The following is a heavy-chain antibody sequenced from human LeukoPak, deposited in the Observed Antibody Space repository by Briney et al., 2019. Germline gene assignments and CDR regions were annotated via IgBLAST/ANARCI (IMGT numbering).Heavy chain of an antibody. V-gene: IGHV4-34*01. CDR2: LKHWGRT. D-gene: IGHD5-12*01. CDR1: WGPLNYHQ. CDR3: AKIEGADGYNWEVPGWFDH. J-gene: IGHJ5*02. Sequence: SDTLSHTRSVYWGPLNYHQGMWIPQPTGKRPEGIGELKHWGRTSFNPSLNSRLIIAVDTTSNHNSLKLTSVRAADTAVYYCAKIEGADGYNWEVPGWFDHWGQGTLVTVSS.